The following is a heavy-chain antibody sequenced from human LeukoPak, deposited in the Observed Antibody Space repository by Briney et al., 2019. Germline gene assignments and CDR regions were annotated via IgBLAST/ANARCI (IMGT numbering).Heavy chain of an antibody. V-gene: IGHV4-31*03. CDR1: GGSISSSSYY. CDR3: ARNYGPFDY. D-gene: IGHD3-16*01. J-gene: IGHJ4*02. CDR2: IYYSGST. Sequence: SETLSLTCTVSGGSISSSSYYWGWIRQPPGKGLEWIGYIYYSGSTYYNPSLKSRVTISVDTSKNQFSLKLSSVTAADTAVYYCARNYGPFDYWGQGTLVTVSS.